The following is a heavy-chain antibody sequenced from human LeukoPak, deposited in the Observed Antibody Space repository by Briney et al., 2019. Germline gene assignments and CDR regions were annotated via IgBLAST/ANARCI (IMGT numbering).Heavy chain of an antibody. CDR3: AGRIAAAGRLFDY. CDR1: GGSISSSSYY. V-gene: IGHV4-39*01. Sequence: PSETLSLTCTVSGGSISSSSYYWGWIRQPPGKGLEWIGSIYYSGSTYYNPSLKSRVTISVDTSKNQFSLKLISVTAADTAVYYCAGRIAAAGRLFDYWGQGTLVTVSS. D-gene: IGHD6-13*01. J-gene: IGHJ4*02. CDR2: IYYSGST.